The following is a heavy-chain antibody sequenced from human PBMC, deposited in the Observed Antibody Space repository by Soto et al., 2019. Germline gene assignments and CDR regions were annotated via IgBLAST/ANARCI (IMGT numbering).Heavy chain of an antibody. CDR1: GFSLSARGEG. CDR3: AHRPFNSAWPDAYDI. CDR2: IYWDDDK. J-gene: IGHJ3*02. D-gene: IGHD5-18*01. V-gene: IGHV2-5*02. Sequence: QITLKESGPTLVKPTETLTLTCTFSGFSLSARGEGVGWIRQPPGKALEWLAIIYWDDDKRYSPSLRTTFTITKDTSKNQVVLTMTNMDPVDTATYFCAHRPFNSAWPDAYDIWGPGTMVTVSS.